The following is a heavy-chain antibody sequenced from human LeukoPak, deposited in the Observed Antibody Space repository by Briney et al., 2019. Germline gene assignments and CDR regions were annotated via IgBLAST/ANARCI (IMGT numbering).Heavy chain of an antibody. CDR1: GFTFSSYW. CDR3: ARVSPKTVTTLQYFDY. Sequence: TGGSLRLSCAASGFTFSSYWMSWVRQAPGKGLEWVANIKQDGSEKYYVDSVKGRFTISRDNAKNSLYLQMNSLGAEDTAVYYGARVSPKTVTTLQYFDYWGQGTLVTVSS. D-gene: IGHD4-17*01. CDR2: IKQDGSEK. V-gene: IGHV3-7*01. J-gene: IGHJ4*02.